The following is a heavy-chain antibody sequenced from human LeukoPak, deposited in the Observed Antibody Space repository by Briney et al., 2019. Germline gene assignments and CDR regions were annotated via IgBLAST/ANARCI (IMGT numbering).Heavy chain of an antibody. V-gene: IGHV1-8*03. Sequence: ASVKVSCKASGYTFTSYDINWVRQATGQGLEWMGWMNPNSGNTGYAQKFQGRVTITRNTSISTAYMELSSLRSEDTAVYYCAREKSTITHMDVWGKGTTVTVSS. CDR3: AREKSTITHMDV. CDR2: MNPNSGNT. CDR1: GYTFTSYD. D-gene: IGHD5-12*01. J-gene: IGHJ6*03.